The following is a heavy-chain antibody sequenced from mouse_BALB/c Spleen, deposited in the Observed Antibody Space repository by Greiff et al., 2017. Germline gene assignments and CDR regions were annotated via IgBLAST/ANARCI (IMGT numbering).Heavy chain of an antibody. CDR1: GFNIKDYY. V-gene: IGHV14-1*02. J-gene: IGHJ2*01. Sequence: VQLKQSGAELVRPGALVKLSCKASGFNIKDYYMHWVKQRPEQGLEWIGWIDPENGNTIYDPKFQGKASITADTSSNTAYLQLSSLTSEDTAVYYCARTYYYGSSYYFDYWGQGTTLTVSS. D-gene: IGHD1-1*01. CDR3: ARTYYYGSSYYFDY. CDR2: IDPENGNT.